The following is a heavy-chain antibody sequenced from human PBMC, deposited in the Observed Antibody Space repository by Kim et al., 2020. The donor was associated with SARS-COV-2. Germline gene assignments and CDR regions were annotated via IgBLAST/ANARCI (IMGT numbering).Heavy chain of an antibody. Sequence: SETLSLTCAVSGGSISSSSYFWGWIRQPPGKGLEWIGDIYDSGTTYYNPSLKSRVTISVDTSKNQFSLKLTSVTAADTAGYYCASRGRGALGYVQSWGQG. CDR3: ASRGRGALGYVQS. V-gene: IGHV4-39*01. D-gene: IGHD3-10*01. CDR1: GGSISSSSYF. CDR2: IYDSGTT. J-gene: IGHJ1*01.